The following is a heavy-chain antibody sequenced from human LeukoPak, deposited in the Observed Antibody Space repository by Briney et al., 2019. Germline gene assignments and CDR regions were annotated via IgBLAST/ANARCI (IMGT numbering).Heavy chain of an antibody. CDR2: IKEDGSDK. D-gene: IGHD2-8*01. J-gene: IGHJ4*02. CDR1: GFTFSSSTFGSYT. CDR3: AKRFCTSGACYRTFDY. Sequence: GGSLRLSCATSGFTFSSSTFGSYTMSWVRHAPGKGLEWVANIKEDGSDKYYVDSVKGRFTISRDNAKNSLFLQLNSLRAEDTAVYYCAKRFCTSGACYRTFDYWGQGTLVTVSS. V-gene: IGHV3-7*05.